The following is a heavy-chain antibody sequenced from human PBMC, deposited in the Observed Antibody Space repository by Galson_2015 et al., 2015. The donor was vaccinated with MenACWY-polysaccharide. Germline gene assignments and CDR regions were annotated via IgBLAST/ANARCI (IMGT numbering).Heavy chain of an antibody. CDR3: AKANCCCIRASWWACLFDS. V-gene: IGHV3-9*01. CDR2: ISWNSGSI. Sequence: SLRLSCAASGFTFDDYAMHWVRQAPGKGLEWVSGISWNSGSIGYADSVKGRFTISRNNSKNMVYLQMNSLRAEDTGLYYCAKANCCCIRASWWACLFDSWGQGSLVTVSS. J-gene: IGHJ5*01. CDR1: GFTFDDYA. D-gene: IGHD2-8*02.